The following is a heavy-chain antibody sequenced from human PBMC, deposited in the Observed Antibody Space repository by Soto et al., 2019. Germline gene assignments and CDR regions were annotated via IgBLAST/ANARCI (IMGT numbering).Heavy chain of an antibody. CDR1: GGSFSGYY. J-gene: IGHJ6*02. CDR2: INHSGST. D-gene: IGHD1-26*01. V-gene: IGHV4-34*01. CDR3: ARAALSGSYYYYYYYGMDV. Sequence: SETLSLTCAVYGGSFSGYYWSWIRQPPGKGLEWIGEINHSGSTNYNPSLKSRVTISVDTSKNQFSLKLSSVTAADTAVYYCARAALSGSYYYYYYYGMDVWGQGTTVTVSS.